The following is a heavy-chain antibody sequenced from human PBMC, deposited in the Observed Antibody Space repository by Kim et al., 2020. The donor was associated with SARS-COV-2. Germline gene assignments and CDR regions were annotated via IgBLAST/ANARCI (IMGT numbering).Heavy chain of an antibody. CDR1: GGSISSSNW. D-gene: IGHD2-2*03. CDR2: IYHSGST. J-gene: IGHJ4*02. V-gene: IGHV4-4*02. Sequence: SETLSLTCAVSGGSISSSNWWSWVRQPPGKGLEWIGEIYHSGSTNYNPSLKSRVTISVDKSKNQFSLKLSSVTAADTAVYYCARVTVDIVVVPADYYFDYWGQGTLVTVSS. CDR3: ARVTVDIVVVPADYYFDY.